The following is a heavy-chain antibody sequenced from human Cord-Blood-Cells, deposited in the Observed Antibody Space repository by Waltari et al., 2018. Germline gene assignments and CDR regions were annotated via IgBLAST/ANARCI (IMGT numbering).Heavy chain of an antibody. Sequence: EVQLVESGGGLIQPGGSLRLSCAASGFTVSSNYMSWVRRAPGKGLEWVSVIYSGGSTYYADSVKGRFTISRDNSKNTLYLQMNSLRAEETAVYYCARESGYSYGYYFDYWGQGTLVTVSS. CDR3: ARESGYSYGYYFDY. J-gene: IGHJ4*02. V-gene: IGHV3-53*01. CDR2: IYSGGST. D-gene: IGHD5-18*01. CDR1: GFTVSSNY.